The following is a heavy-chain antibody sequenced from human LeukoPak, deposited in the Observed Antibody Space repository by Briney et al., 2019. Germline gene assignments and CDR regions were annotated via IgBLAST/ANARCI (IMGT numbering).Heavy chain of an antibody. CDR2: INPNSGGT. V-gene: IGHV1-2*02. D-gene: IGHD3-3*01. J-gene: IGHJ4*02. CDR1: GYTFTCYY. Sequence: ASVKVSCKASGYTFTCYYMHWVRQAPGQGLEWMGWINPNSGGTNYAQKFQGRVTMTRDTSISTAYMELSRLRSDDTAVYYRARVWSGYYRYWGQGTLVTVSS. CDR3: ARVWSGYYRY.